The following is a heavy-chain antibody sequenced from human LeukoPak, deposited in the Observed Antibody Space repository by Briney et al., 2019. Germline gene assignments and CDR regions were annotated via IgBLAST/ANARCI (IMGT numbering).Heavy chain of an antibody. CDR3: ARVPEYSDR. CDR2: ITSSGDSI. J-gene: IGHJ4*02. CDR1: GFIFGDFY. Sequence: GGSLRLSCVGSGFIFGDFYMNWIRQAPGKGLEWISFITSSGDSIYYADSVKGRFTVFRDNAKNSLYLEMKSLRAEDTAVYFCARVPEYSDRWGQGTLVTVSS. V-gene: IGHV3-11*01. D-gene: IGHD4-17*01.